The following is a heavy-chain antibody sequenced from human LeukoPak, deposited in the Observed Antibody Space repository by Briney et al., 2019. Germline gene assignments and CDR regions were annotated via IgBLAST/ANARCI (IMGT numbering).Heavy chain of an antibody. D-gene: IGHD2-15*01. Sequence: GGSLRLSCAASGFTLSNAWMSWVRQAPGKGLEWVGRIKSKTDGGTTDYAAPVKGRFTISRDDSKNTLYLQMNSLKTEDTAVYYCTTEYCSGGSCYSGWGQGTLVTVSS. CDR3: TTEYCSGGSCYSG. V-gene: IGHV3-15*01. CDR2: IKSKTDGGTT. CDR1: GFTLSNAW. J-gene: IGHJ4*02.